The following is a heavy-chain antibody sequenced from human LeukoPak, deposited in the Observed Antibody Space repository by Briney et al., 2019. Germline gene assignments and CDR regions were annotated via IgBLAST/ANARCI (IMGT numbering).Heavy chain of an antibody. J-gene: IGHJ5*02. CDR3: ARDGAVTGSYNWFDP. D-gene: IGHD6-19*01. CDR2: INGNTGDT. V-gene: IGHV1-2*02. Sequence: GASVKVSCKASGYTLTGYYMHWVRQAPGQGLDWMGWINGNTGDTRYAEKFQGRVTMTRDTSISTAYMELRGLTSDDSAVYYCARDGAVTGSYNWFDPWGQGTLVTVSS. CDR1: GYTLTGYY.